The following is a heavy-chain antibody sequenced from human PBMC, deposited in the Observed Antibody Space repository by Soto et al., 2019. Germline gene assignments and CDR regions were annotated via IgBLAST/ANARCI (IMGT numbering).Heavy chain of an antibody. D-gene: IGHD2-15*01. V-gene: IGHV3-53*01. CDR1: GFTVSRKF. J-gene: IGHJ4*02. Sequence: PGGSLRLSCAVSGFTVSRKFLSWVRQAPGKGLECVSVTYTDGGAFYADSVKGRFTISRDNSKNTVYLQIYSLRADDSAVYYCASLGFCHGETCTFDYWGRGTLVTVSS. CDR2: TYTDGGA. CDR3: ASLGFCHGETCTFDY.